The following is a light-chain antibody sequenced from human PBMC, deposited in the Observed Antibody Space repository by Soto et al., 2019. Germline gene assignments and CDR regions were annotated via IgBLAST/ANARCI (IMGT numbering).Light chain of an antibody. Sequence: EGVMTQSPATLSVSPGERATLSCRASQSVDRHLAWYQQKPGQAPRLLIYDTSISATGVSVRFRGCGSGTEFTLTISGLQSEDLAVYYCQHYNNWPHTFGQGTNLEI. CDR2: DTS. J-gene: IGKJ2*01. CDR1: QSVDRH. V-gene: IGKV3-15*01. CDR3: QHYNNWPHT.